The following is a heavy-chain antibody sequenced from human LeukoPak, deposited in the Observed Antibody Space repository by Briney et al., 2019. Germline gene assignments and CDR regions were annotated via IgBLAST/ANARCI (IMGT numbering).Heavy chain of an antibody. CDR3: ARAHYDFWSGHSGLDY. CDR2: TRNKANSYTT. J-gene: IGHJ4*02. Sequence: GGSLRLSCAASGFTFSDHYMDWVRQAPGKGLEWVGRTRNKANSYTTEYAASVKGRFTISRDDSKNSLYLQMNSLKTEDTAVYYCARAHYDFWSGHSGLDYWGQGTLVTVPS. D-gene: IGHD3-3*01. CDR1: GFTFSDHY. V-gene: IGHV3-72*01.